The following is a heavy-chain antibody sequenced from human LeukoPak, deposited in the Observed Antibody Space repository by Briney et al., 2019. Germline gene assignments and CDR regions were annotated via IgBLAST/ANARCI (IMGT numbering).Heavy chain of an antibody. CDR3: AGEGDYSSGYYAPGTFDY. J-gene: IGHJ4*02. V-gene: IGHV3-11*06. D-gene: IGHD3-22*01. CDR1: GFTFSDYY. Sequence: GGSLRLSCAASGFTFSDYYMSWIRQAPGKGLEWVSYISSSSSYTNYADSVKGRFTISRDNAKNSLYLQMNSLRAEDTAVYYCAGEGDYSSGYYAPGTFDYWGQGTLVTVSS. CDR2: ISSSSSYT.